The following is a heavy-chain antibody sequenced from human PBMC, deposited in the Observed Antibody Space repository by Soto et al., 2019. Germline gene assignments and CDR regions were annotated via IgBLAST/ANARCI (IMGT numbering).Heavy chain of an antibody. D-gene: IGHD2-21*02. Sequence: GGSLRLSCAASGFTFSDYYMSWIRQAPGKGLEWVSFISSSGSTYYADSVKGRFTISRDNSKNTLYLQMNSLKAEDTAVYYCTSPRDTTAINYWGQGTLVTVSS. CDR3: TSPRDTTAINY. CDR2: ISSSGST. CDR1: GFTFSDYY. J-gene: IGHJ4*02. V-gene: IGHV3-66*01.